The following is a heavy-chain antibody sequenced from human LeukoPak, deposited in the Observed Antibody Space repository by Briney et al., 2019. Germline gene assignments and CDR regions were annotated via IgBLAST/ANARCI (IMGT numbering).Heavy chain of an antibody. J-gene: IGHJ6*03. D-gene: IGHD3-22*01. CDR2: IYSGGST. V-gene: IGHV3-66*01. Sequence: GGSLRLSCAASGFTVSSNYMSWVRQAPGKGLEWVSVIYSGGSTYYADSVKGRFTISRDNSKNTLYLQMNSLRAEDTAVYYCARGPDSSGYYYYYYYMDVWGKGTTVTISS. CDR3: ARGPDSSGYYYYYYYMDV. CDR1: GFTVSSNY.